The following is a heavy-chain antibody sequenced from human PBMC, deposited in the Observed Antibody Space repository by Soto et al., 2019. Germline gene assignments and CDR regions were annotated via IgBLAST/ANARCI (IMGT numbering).Heavy chain of an antibody. CDR2: ISSSGSTI. CDR3: ARAPVTTAIDY. V-gene: IGHV3-48*03. CDR1: GFTFSSYE. J-gene: IGHJ4*02. Sequence: PGGSLRLSCAASGFTFSSYEMNWVRQAPGKGLEWVSYISSSGSTIYYADSVKGRFTISRDNAKNSLYLQMNSLRAEDTAVYYCARAPVTTAIDYWGQGTLVTVSS. D-gene: IGHD4-17*01.